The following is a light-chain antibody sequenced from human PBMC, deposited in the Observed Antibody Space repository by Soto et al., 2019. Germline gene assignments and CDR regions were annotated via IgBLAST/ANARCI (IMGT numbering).Light chain of an antibody. CDR2: GVS. CDR3: QQLEIWPLS. CDR1: QSISEN. J-gene: IGKJ4*01. Sequence: EIVLTQSPATLSVSPGETATLTCRASQSISENLAWYQQKPGRAPRLLIYGVSIGATGIPARFRASGSGTEFTLTISSLQSEDSAVYYCQQLEIWPLSFGGGTKVEI. V-gene: IGKV3-15*01.